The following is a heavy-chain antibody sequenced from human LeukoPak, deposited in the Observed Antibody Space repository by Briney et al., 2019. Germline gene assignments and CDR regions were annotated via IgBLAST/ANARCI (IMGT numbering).Heavy chain of an antibody. CDR3: ARDPRGDGYNPSGFDY. D-gene: IGHD5-24*01. V-gene: IGHV3-66*01. CDR1: GFTVSTKY. Sequence: GGSLRLSCAASGFTVSTKYMSWVRQAPGKGLEWVSVIYRGGSTYYADSVKGRFTISRDNSKNTLYLQMNSLRGEDTAVYYCARDPRGDGYNPSGFDYWGQGTLVTVSS. CDR2: IYRGGST. J-gene: IGHJ4*02.